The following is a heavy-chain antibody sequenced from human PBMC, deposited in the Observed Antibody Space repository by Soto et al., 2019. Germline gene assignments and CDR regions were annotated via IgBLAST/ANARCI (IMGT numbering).Heavy chain of an antibody. D-gene: IGHD2-15*01. CDR1: GFTFSDSA. CDR2: IRSNPNNYAT. Sequence: GGSLRLSCAASGFTFSDSAMHWVRQASGKGLEWVGRIRSNPNNYATAYAASVKGRFTISRDDSKNTAYLQMNSLKTEDTAVYYCSSSLGDYAYYGMDVWGQGTTVTVSS. J-gene: IGHJ6*02. CDR3: SSSLGDYAYYGMDV. V-gene: IGHV3-73*01.